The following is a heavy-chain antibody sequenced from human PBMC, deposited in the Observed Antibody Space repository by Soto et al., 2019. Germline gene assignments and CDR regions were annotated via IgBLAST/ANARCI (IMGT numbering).Heavy chain of an antibody. V-gene: IGHV1-69*01. CDR1: GGTFSSYA. CDR3: ARGTTGTTPMYYYYRMDV. D-gene: IGHD1-1*01. J-gene: IGHJ6*02. Sequence: QVQLVQSGAEVKKPGSSVKVSCKASGGTFSSYAISWVRQAPGQGLEWMGGIIPIFGTANYAQKFQGRVTITADESTSTAYMELSSLRSEDTAVYYCARGTTGTTPMYYYYRMDVWGQGTTVTVSS. CDR2: IIPIFGTA.